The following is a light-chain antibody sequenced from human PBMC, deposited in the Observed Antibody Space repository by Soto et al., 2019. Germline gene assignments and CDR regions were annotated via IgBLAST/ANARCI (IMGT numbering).Light chain of an antibody. J-gene: IGKJ5*01. Sequence: ETVMTQSPTTLSVSPGERATLSCRASQSVSSNLAWYQQKPGQAPRLLIYATTYRATGIPARFSGSGSGTEFTLTISSLQPEDFAVYYCQQYHNWPPVTFGQGTRLEIK. CDR1: QSVSSN. CDR3: QQYHNWPPVT. CDR2: ATT. V-gene: IGKV3-15*01.